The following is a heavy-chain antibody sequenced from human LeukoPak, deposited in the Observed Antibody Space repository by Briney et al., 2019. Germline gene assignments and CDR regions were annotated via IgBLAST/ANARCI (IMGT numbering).Heavy chain of an antibody. Sequence: GGSLRLSCAASGFTLSSNYMSWVRQAPGKGLEWVSVIYRGGNTYYADSVKGRFTVSRDNSKNTLYLQMNSLRAEDTAVYYCARGGARQQLVENFFEYWGQGALLTVSS. D-gene: IGHD6-13*01. CDR3: ARGGARQQLVENFFEY. J-gene: IGHJ4*02. CDR1: GFTLSSNY. CDR2: IYRGGNT. V-gene: IGHV3-53*01.